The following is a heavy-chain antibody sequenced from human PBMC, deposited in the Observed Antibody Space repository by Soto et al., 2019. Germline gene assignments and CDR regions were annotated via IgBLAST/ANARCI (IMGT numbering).Heavy chain of an antibody. CDR2: IISIISTI. CDR1: GFTFSSHS. J-gene: IGHJ4*02. Sequence: GGSLRLSCVASGFTFSSHSMNCVRQAQGKGLEWVSYIISIISTIYYSDSVKCRFSISRDNAKSSLYQQMNRLRDEDTAVYYCARRLDYTRYWGQGTLVTVSS. V-gene: IGHV3-48*02. CDR3: ARRLDYTRY. D-gene: IGHD4-4*01.